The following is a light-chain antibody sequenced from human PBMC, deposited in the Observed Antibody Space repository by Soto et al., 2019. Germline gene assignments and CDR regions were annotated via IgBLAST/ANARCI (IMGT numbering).Light chain of an antibody. CDR1: QSVSRH. CDR2: GAS. V-gene: IGKV3-15*01. J-gene: IGKJ4*01. CDR3: QQSDNWPPT. Sequence: EIVMTQSPATLSVSPGERATLSCRASQSVSRHLAWYQQKPGQAPRLLIYGASTRATGIPARFSGSGSETEFTLTISSLQSEDFAVYYCQQSDNWPPTFGGGTKVEIK.